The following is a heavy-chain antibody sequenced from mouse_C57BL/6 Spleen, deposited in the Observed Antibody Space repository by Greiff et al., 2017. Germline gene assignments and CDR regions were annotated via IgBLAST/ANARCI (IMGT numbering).Heavy chain of an antibody. CDR2: IYPRSGNT. V-gene: IGHV1-81*01. Sequence: QVQLQQSGAELVRPGASVKLSCKASGYTFTSYGISWVKQRTGQGLEWIGEIYPRSGNTYYNEKFKGKATLTADKSSSTAYMELRSLTSEDAAVYFCARSELAAVFDYWGQGTTLTVSS. D-gene: IGHD4-1*01. CDR1: GYTFTSYG. J-gene: IGHJ2*01. CDR3: ARSELAAVFDY.